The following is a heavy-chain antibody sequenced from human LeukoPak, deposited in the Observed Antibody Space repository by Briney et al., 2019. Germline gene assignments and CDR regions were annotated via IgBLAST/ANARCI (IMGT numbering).Heavy chain of an antibody. Sequence: PGRSLRLSCVGSGFTFNSYDMHWVRQAPGKGLEWVAVISIDGTIKYYADSVKGRFTISRDNSKNTVNLQMNGLRIEDTALYYCVKAQGSGNGYDFVFDYWGQGTLVTVSS. V-gene: IGHV3-30*18. J-gene: IGHJ4*02. CDR2: ISIDGTIK. D-gene: IGHD3/OR15-3a*01. CDR1: GFTFNSYD. CDR3: VKAQGSGNGYDFVFDY.